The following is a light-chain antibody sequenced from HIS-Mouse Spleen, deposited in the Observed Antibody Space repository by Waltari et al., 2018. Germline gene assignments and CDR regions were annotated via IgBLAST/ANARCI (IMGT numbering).Light chain of an antibody. CDR2: EVS. J-gene: IGLJ1*01. CDR1: SSDVGGYNY. CDR3: SSYTSSSTF. Sequence: QSALTQPASVSGSPGQSITISCTGTSSDVGGYNYVSWYQQHPGKAPKLSIYEVSNRPSGVPNHCSGSKSGNTASLTISGLQAEDEADYYCSSYTSSSTFFGTGTKVTVL. V-gene: IGLV2-14*01.